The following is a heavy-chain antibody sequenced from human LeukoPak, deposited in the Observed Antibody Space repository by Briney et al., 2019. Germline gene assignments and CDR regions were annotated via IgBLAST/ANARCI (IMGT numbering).Heavy chain of an antibody. Sequence: SETLSLTCAVYGGSFSGYYWSWIRQPPGKGLEWIGEINHSGSTNYNPSLKSRVTISVDTSNTQFSLKLSSVTAADTAFYYCASQGHHGKIVGTTLSYFYMDVWGKGTTVTVSS. CDR3: ASQGHHGKIVGTTLSYFYMDV. CDR2: INHSGST. V-gene: IGHV4-34*01. D-gene: IGHD1-26*01. CDR1: GGSFSGYY. J-gene: IGHJ6*03.